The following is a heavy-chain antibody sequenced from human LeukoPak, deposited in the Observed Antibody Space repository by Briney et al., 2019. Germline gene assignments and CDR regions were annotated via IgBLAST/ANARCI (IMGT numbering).Heavy chain of an antibody. Sequence: GGSLRLSCTASGFTFSDYAMSWVRQAPGKGLEWVSGISGSGGSIRYADSVKGRFIISRDNSKNTLYLQMNSLRAEDTAVYYCAKGEDGYNYYFDYWGQETLVTVSS. J-gene: IGHJ4*02. CDR2: ISGSGGSI. D-gene: IGHD5-24*01. V-gene: IGHV3-23*01. CDR1: GFTFSDYA. CDR3: AKGEDGYNYYFDY.